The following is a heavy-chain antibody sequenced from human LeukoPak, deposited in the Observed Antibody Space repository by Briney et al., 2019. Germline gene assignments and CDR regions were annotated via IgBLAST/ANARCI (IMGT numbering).Heavy chain of an antibody. CDR2: ISAYNGNT. CDR3: ASDRCSGGSCAFDY. J-gene: IGHJ4*02. D-gene: IGHD2-15*01. V-gene: IGHV1-18*01. Sequence: VASVKVSXKASGYTFTSYGISWVRQAPGQGLEWMGWISAYNGNTNYAQKLQGRVTMTTDTSTSTAYMEVRSLRSDDTAVYYCASDRCSGGSCAFDYWGQGSLVTVSS. CDR1: GYTFTSYG.